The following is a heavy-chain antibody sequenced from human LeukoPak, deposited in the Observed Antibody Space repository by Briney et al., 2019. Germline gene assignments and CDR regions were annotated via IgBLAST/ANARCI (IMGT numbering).Heavy chain of an antibody. Sequence: GGSLRLSCAASGIDFGDYTWSWVRQAPGKGLEWLSAINWNGASKHYGASVKGRFTISRDNAKSSLYLELNSLRAEDTALYFCATVPVGYSGAYFGDGFDVWGQGTMVTVSS. CDR3: ATVPVGYSGAYFGDGFDV. J-gene: IGHJ3*01. V-gene: IGHV3-20*04. CDR2: INWNGASK. CDR1: GIDFGDYT. D-gene: IGHD5-12*01.